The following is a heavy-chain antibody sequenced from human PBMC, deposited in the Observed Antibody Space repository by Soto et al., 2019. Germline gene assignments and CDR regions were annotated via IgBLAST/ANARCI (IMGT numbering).Heavy chain of an antibody. CDR2: ISYDGQDK. Sequence: QVWLVESGGGVVQPGRSLRLSCAASGFAFSNYAMHWVRQAPGKGLEWVAVISYDGQDKFYRDSVKGRFTISRDNSKNMVYLQMTSLRTVDTAVYYCAKEEDAAIAVAGYYYYYGMDVWGQGTTVTVS. J-gene: IGHJ6*02. D-gene: IGHD6-19*01. CDR3: AKEEDAAIAVAGYYYYYGMDV. CDR1: GFAFSNYA. V-gene: IGHV3-30*18.